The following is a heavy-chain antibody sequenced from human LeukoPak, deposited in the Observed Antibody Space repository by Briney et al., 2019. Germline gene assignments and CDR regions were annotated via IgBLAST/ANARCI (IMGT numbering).Heavy chain of an antibody. Sequence: AGGSLRLSCAASGFTFSSYAMHWVRQAPGKGLEWVAVISYDGSNKYYADSVKGRFTISRDNSKNTLYLQMNSLRAEDTAVYYCARDASVDDRGQGTLVTVSS. V-gene: IGHV3-30*04. CDR3: ARDASVDD. CDR1: GFTFSSYA. J-gene: IGHJ4*02. CDR2: ISYDGSNK.